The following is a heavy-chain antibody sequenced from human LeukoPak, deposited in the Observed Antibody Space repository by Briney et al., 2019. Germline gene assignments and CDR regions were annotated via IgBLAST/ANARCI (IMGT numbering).Heavy chain of an antibody. D-gene: IGHD3-3*01. V-gene: IGHV4-34*01. CDR3: ASSKRITIFGVVMPYYYYGMDV. J-gene: IGHJ6*02. CDR2: INRSGST. Sequence: PSETLSLTCAVYGGSFSGYYWSWIRQPPGKGLEWIGEINRSGSTNYNPSLKSRVTISVDTSKNQFSLKLSSVTAADTAVYYCASSKRITIFGVVMPYYYYGMDVWGQGTTVTVSS. CDR1: GGSFSGYY.